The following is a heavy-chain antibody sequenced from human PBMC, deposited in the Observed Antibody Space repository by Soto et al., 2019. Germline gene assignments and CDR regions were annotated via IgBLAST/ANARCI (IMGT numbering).Heavy chain of an antibody. CDR1: GFTFSGYA. J-gene: IGHJ5*02. V-gene: IGHV3-23*01. Sequence: EVQLLESGGGLVQPGGSLRLSCAASGFTFSGYALSWVRQAPGKGLEWVSTFSGSGGSTYYADSVKGRFTISRDNSKNTXFXXMNSLRTEDTAVYYCAKDFRRYSGYDSLTHNWFDPWGQGTLVTVSS. CDR3: AKDFRRYSGYDSLTHNWFDP. CDR2: FSGSGGST. D-gene: IGHD5-12*01.